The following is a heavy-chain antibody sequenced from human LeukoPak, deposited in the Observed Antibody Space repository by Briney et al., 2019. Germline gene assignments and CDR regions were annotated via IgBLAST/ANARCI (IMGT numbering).Heavy chain of an antibody. Sequence: ASVKVSCKASGYTFTSYYMHWVRQAPGQGLEWMGIINPSGGSTSYAQKFQGRVTMTRDMSTSTVYMELSSLRSEDTAVYYCARDRPVRLAVAGSTLDGYWGQGTLVTVSS. J-gene: IGHJ4*02. CDR2: INPSGGST. CDR1: GYTFTSYY. CDR3: ARDRPVRLAVAGSTLDGY. V-gene: IGHV1-46*01. D-gene: IGHD6-19*01.